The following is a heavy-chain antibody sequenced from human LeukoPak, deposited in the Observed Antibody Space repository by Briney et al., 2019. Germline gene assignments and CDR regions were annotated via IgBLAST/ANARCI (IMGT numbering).Heavy chain of an antibody. D-gene: IGHD6-19*01. CDR3: ARIAAAVAACDY. V-gene: IGHV1-18*01. CDR2: ISAYNGNT. CDR1: GYTFSSYA. J-gene: IGHJ4*02. Sequence: ASVKVSCKASGYTFSSYAIHWVRQAPGQGLEWMGWISAYNGNTNYAQKLQGRVTMTTDTSTSTAYMELRSLRSDDTAVYYCARIAAAVAACDYWGQGTLVTVSS.